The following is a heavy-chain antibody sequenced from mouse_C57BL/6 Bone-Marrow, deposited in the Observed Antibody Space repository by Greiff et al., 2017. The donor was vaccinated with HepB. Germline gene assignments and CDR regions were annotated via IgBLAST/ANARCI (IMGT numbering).Heavy chain of an antibody. CDR2: ILPGSGST. CDR3: AKWGTGQRRLDAMDY. D-gene: IGHD3-2*02. Sequence: VQLQQSGAELMKPGASVKLSCKATGYTFTGYWIEWVKQRPGHGLEWIGEILPGSGSTNYNEKFKGKATFTADKSSNTAYMQRSSLTTEDSAIYYCAKWGTGQRRLDAMDYWGQGTAVTVSA. CDR1: GYTFTGYW. J-gene: IGHJ4*01. V-gene: IGHV1-9*01.